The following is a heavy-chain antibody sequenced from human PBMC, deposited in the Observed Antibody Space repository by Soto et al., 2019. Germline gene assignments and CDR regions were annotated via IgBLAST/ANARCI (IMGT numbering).Heavy chain of an antibody. Sequence: SKTLSLTCTVSGGSISSYYWSWIRQPPGKGLEWIGYIYYSGSTNYNPSLKSRVTISVDTSKNQFSLKLSSVTAADTAVYYCARDGEGSGSYYLDAFDIWGQGTMVTVSS. J-gene: IGHJ3*02. V-gene: IGHV4-59*01. D-gene: IGHD3-10*01. CDR1: GGSISSYY. CDR3: ARDGEGSGSYYLDAFDI. CDR2: IYYSGST.